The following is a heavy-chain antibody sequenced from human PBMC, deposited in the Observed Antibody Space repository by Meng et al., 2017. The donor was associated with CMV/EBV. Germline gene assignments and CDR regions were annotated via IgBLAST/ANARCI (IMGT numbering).Heavy chain of an antibody. V-gene: IGHV2-5*02. J-gene: IGHJ4*02. CDR2: IYWDDDK. D-gene: IGHD5-18*01. CDR1: GFSLSTSGVG. CDR3: GGGYSYGFSY. Sequence: QITLKESGXTLVKXXXTLTRTCTFSGFSLSTSGVGVGWIRQPPGKALEWLALIYWDDDKRYSPSLKSRLTITKDTSKNQVVLTMTNMDPVDTATYYCGGGYSYGFSYWGQGTLVTVSS.